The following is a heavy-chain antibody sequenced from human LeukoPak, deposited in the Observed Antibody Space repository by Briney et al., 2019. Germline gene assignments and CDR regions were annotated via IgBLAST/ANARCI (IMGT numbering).Heavy chain of an antibody. CDR3: VRGGPSTWS. D-gene: IGHD2-15*01. J-gene: IGHJ5*02. CDR1: GFSFSIHG. CDR2: INDDGSDT. Sequence: GGSLRLSCAASGFSFSIHGMGWVRRAPGKGPVWVSRINDDGSDTIYADSVRGRFTTSRDDAKNTVYLQMNNLRAEDTAVYYCVRGGPSTWSWGQGTLVTVSS. V-gene: IGHV3-74*01.